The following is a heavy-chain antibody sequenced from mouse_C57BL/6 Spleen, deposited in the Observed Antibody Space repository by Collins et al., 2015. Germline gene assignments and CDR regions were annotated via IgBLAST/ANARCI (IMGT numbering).Heavy chain of an antibody. CDR2: IRNKANGYTT. J-gene: IGHJ4*01. D-gene: IGHD2-1*01. V-gene: IGHV7-3*02. CDR1: GFTFTDYY. CDR3: ARDGYGNYGAMDY. Sequence: EVKLVESGGDLVQPGGSLRLSCAPSGFTFTDYYMSWVRQPPGKALEWLGFIRNKANGYTTEYSASVKGRFTISRDSSQSILYLQMNTLRAEDSATYYCARDGYGNYGAMDYWGQGTSVTVSS.